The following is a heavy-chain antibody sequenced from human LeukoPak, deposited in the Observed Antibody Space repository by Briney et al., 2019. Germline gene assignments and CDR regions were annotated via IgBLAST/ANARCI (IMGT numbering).Heavy chain of an antibody. V-gene: IGHV3-15*01. CDR3: TTGSGVRSWGAYGMDV. J-gene: IGHJ6*02. CDR2: IKSKPDGGTT. D-gene: IGHD3-10*01. CDR1: GFTLSNFG. Sequence: GGSLRLSCTASGFTLSNFGMHWVRQAPGKGLEWVGRIKSKPDGGTTDYVAPVKGRFTISRDDSTNTVFLQMNSLKTEDTAVYYCTTGSGVRSWGAYGMDVWGRGTTGTVSS.